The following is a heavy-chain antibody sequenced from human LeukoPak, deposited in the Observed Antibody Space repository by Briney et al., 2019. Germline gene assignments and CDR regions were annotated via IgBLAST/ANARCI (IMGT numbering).Heavy chain of an antibody. CDR2: INPNSGGT. CDR3: RTDRYGDYGDYIDY. J-gene: IGHJ4*02. V-gene: IGHV1-2*02. Sequence: ASLKVSCKASGYTXTGYYMHWVRQAPGQGLEWMGWINPNSGGTNYAQKCQGRVTITSDTSISTPYMELSRLRSDDTAVYYCRTDRYGDYGDYIDYWGQGTLVTVSS. CDR1: GYTXTGYY. D-gene: IGHD4-17*01.